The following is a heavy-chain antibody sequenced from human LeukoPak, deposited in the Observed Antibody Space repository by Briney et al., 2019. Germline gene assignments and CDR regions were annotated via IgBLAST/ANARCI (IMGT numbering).Heavy chain of an antibody. Sequence: ASVKVSCKAPGYTFTSYYMHWVRQAPGQGLEWMGIINPSGGSTSYAQKFQGRVTMTRDTSTSTVYMELSSLRSEDTAVYYCARVVAGTGDAFDIWGQGTMVTVSS. CDR3: ARVVAGTGDAFDI. CDR1: GYTFTSYY. J-gene: IGHJ3*02. D-gene: IGHD6-19*01. CDR2: INPSGGST. V-gene: IGHV1-46*01.